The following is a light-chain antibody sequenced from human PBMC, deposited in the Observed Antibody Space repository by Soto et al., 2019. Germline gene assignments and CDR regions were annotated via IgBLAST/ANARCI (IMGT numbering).Light chain of an antibody. V-gene: IGLV2-23*01. CDR3: CSYAGSNTYV. Sequence: QSALTQPASVSGSPGQSITISCTGTSSDVGSYNLVSWYQQHPDKAPKLMVYEDTKRPSGVSNRFSGSKSGNTASLTISGLQAEDEADYYCCSYAGSNTYVFGTGTKLTVL. J-gene: IGLJ1*01. CDR1: SSDVGSYNL. CDR2: EDT.